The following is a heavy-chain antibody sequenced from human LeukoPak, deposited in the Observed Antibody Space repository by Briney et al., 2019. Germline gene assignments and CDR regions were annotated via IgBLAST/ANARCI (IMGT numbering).Heavy chain of an antibody. D-gene: IGHD2-15*01. J-gene: IGHJ3*02. CDR3: ARALFATRAYSQDAFDI. Sequence: PGGSLRLSCAASGFTFSSHSMNWVRQAPGKGLEWVASIRRRCEFIFYADSLNRRFTISRDNANDSLYLQMNSLRAEDTSVYYCARALFATRAYSQDAFDIWGQGTIVSVPS. CDR1: GFTFSSHS. CDR2: IRRRCEFI. V-gene: IGHV3-21*01.